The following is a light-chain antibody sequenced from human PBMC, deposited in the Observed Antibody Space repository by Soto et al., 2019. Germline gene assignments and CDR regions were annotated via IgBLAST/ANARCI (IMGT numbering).Light chain of an antibody. CDR1: SSNIGAGYD. V-gene: IGLV1-40*01. J-gene: IGLJ1*01. CDR2: GNN. CDR3: QSYDSSLSAYV. Sequence: QSVLTQPPSVSGAPGHRVTISCTGNSSNIGAGYDVHWYQQLPGTAPKLLIYGNNNRPSGVPDRFSGSKSGTSASLAITGLQAEDEADYYCQSYDSSLSAYVFGPGPKVT.